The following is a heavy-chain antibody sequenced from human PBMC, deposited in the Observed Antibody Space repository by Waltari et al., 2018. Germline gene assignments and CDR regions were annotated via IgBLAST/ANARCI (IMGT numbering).Heavy chain of an antibody. CDR3: ARTQLYSYGDTPFDY. V-gene: IGHV4-39*01. CDR1: GGSISSSSYY. J-gene: IGHJ4*02. CDR2: IYYSGST. D-gene: IGHD5-18*01. Sequence: QLQLQESGPGLVKPSETLSLTCTVSGGSISSSSYYWGWIRQPPGKGLEWIGSIYYSGSTYYNPSLKSRVTISVDTSKNQFSLKLSSVTAADTAVYYCARTQLYSYGDTPFDYWGQGTLVTVSS.